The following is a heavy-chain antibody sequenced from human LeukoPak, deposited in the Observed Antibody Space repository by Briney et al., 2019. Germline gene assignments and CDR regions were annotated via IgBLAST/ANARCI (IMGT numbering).Heavy chain of an antibody. D-gene: IGHD5-12*01. CDR1: GFIFSTYW. CDR3: ARVEYSGWNLEY. CDR2: INQGGSVQ. J-gene: IGHJ4*02. Sequence: PGGSLRLSCAASGFIFSTYWMSWVRQAPGKGLEWVANINQGGSVQYYMDSVKGRFTISRDDAKNSLYVQMNSLRDEDTAVYYCARVEYSGWNLEYWGQGTLVTVSS. V-gene: IGHV3-7*01.